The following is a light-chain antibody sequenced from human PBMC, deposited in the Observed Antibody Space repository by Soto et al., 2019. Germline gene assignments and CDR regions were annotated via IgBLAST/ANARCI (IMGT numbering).Light chain of an antibody. CDR2: LTS. CDR1: QALNTR. CDR3: HQRQSWPRT. V-gene: IGKV3-11*01. J-gene: IGKJ1*01. Sequence: EIVLTQSPATLSAFPGDRVTLSCRASQALNTRLAWYQHKPGQAPRLLIYLTSNRAAGVPARFSAWVSETDLTLTISDVEPEDFAVYYCHQRQSWPRTFGQGTKVDIK.